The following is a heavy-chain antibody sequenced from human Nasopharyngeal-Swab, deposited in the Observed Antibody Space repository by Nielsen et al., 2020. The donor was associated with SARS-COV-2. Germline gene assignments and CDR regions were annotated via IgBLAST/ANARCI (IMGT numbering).Heavy chain of an antibody. CDR3: ARTGGVLRFLEWLPNWFDP. D-gene: IGHD3-3*01. Sequence: GESLKLSCAASGFTFRDYYMSWIRQAPGKGLEWVSYISSSSSYTNYADSVKGRFTISRDNAKNSLYLQMNSLRAEDTAVYYCARTGGVLRFLEWLPNWFDPWGQGTLVTVSS. V-gene: IGHV3-11*06. CDR1: GFTFRDYY. CDR2: ISSSSSYT. J-gene: IGHJ5*02.